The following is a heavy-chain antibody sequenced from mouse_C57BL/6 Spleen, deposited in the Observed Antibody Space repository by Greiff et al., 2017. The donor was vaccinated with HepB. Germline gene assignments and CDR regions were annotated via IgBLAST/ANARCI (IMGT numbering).Heavy chain of an antibody. J-gene: IGHJ1*03. CDR2: ISSGGDYI. Sequence: EVKLVESGEGLVKPGGSLKLSCAASGFTFSSYAMSWVRQTPEKRLEWVAYISSGGDYIYYADTVQVRFTISRDNARNTLYLQMSSLKSEDTAMYYCTREPMRGYFDVWGTGTTVTVSS. CDR1: GFTFSSYA. V-gene: IGHV5-9-1*02. CDR3: TREPMRGYFDV.